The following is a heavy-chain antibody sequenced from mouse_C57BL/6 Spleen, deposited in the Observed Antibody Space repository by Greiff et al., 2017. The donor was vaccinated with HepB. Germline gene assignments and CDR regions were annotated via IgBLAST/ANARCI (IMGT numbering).Heavy chain of an antibody. CDR3: AKRATVVEYYAMDY. CDR2: INPNNGGT. V-gene: IGHV1-26*01. CDR1: GYTFTDYY. Sequence: VQLQQSGPELVKPGASVKISCKASGYTFTDYYMNWVKQSHGKSLEWIGDINPNNGGTSYNQKFKGKATLTVDKSSSTAYMELRSLTSEDSAVYYCAKRATVVEYYAMDYWCQGTSGTVAS. D-gene: IGHD1-1*01. J-gene: IGHJ4*01.